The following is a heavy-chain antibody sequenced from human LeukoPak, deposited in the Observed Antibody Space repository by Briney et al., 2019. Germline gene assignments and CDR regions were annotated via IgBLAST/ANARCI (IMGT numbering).Heavy chain of an antibody. CDR3: AGRGDGGRSFDY. V-gene: IGHV4-31*03. J-gene: IGHJ4*02. CDR2: IYYNGNT. CDR1: GGSISNGGYY. Sequence: PSQTLSLTCSVSGGSISNGGYYWSWIRQHPGKGLEWIGYIYYNGNTYYNPSLKSRVTISVDTSKNQFSLKVSSVTAADTAVYYCAGRGDGGRSFDYWGQGTLVTVSS. D-gene: IGHD4-23*01.